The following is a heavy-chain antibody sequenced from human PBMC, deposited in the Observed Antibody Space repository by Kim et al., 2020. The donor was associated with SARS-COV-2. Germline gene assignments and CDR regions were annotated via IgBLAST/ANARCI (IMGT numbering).Heavy chain of an antibody. CDR1: GFTFSSYG. D-gene: IGHD6-13*01. Sequence: GGSLRLSCAASGFTFSSYGMHWVRQAPGKGLEWVAVIWYDGSNKYYADSVKGRFNISRDNSKNTLYLQMNSLRAEDTAVYYCAKDISSSSWFNYYYYGMDVWGQGTTVTVSS. CDR2: IWYDGSNK. CDR3: AKDISSSSWFNYYYYGMDV. V-gene: IGHV3-33*06. J-gene: IGHJ6*02.